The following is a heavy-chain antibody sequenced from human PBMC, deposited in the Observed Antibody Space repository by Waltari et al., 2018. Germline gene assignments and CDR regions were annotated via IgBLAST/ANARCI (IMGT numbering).Heavy chain of an antibody. V-gene: IGHV4-4*07. D-gene: IGHD6-13*01. CDR1: ADSITSDY. CDR2: MYASSGET. Sequence: VPLQESGPGLVKPSETLSLTCTVSADSITSDYWTLIRQPAGKGLEWIGRMYASSGETNYNPSLKSRVTISLDTSKAQFSLKLTSVTAADTAVYYCARGQQPLGINYWGQGTLVTVSS. J-gene: IGHJ4*02. CDR3: ARGQQPLGINY.